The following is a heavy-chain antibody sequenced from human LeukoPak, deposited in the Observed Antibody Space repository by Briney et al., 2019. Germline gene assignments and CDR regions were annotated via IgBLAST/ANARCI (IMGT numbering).Heavy chain of an antibody. CDR2: IYPGDSDT. D-gene: IGHD6-19*01. Sequence: KPGASLQISCKGSGSIFTNYWIGWVRPLPGKGLEWMGIIYPGDSDTRYTPSFRGQVTISADKSISTAYLQWSSLKASDTAMYYCARSGAVSGYYYFDYWGQGTLVTVSS. CDR1: GSIFTNYW. J-gene: IGHJ4*02. V-gene: IGHV5-51*01. CDR3: ARSGAVSGYYYFDY.